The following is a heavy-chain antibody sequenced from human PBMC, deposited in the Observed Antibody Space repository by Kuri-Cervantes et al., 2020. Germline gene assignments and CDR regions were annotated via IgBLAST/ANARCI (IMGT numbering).Heavy chain of an antibody. CDR3: VIVVVVAATGDYFDY. V-gene: IGHV3-73*01. CDR2: IRSKANSYAT. CDR1: GFTFSGSA. J-gene: IGHJ4*02. D-gene: IGHD2-15*01. Sequence: GESLKISCAASGFTFSGSAMHWVRQASGKGLEWVGRIRSKANSYATAYAASVKGRFTISRDDSKNTAYLRMNSLKTEDTAVYYCVIVVVVAATGDYFDYWGQGTLVTVSS.